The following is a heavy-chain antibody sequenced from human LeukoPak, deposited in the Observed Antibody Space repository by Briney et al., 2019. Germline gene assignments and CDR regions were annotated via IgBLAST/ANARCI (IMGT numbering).Heavy chain of an antibody. CDR3: AKYAPVTMIVSFG. J-gene: IGHJ4*02. V-gene: IGHV3-30*02. CDR2: IRYDGSNK. D-gene: IGHD3-22*01. Sequence: GGSLRLSCAASGFTFSSYAMSWVRQAPGKGLEWVAFIRYDGSNKYYADSVKGRFTISRDNSKNTLYLQMNSLRVEDTAVYYCAKYAPVTMIVSFGWGQGTLVTVSS. CDR1: GFTFSSYA.